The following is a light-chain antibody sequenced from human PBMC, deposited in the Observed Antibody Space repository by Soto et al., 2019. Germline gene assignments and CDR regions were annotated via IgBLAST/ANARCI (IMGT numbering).Light chain of an antibody. CDR3: SSYAGTNNRLYV. Sequence: QSVLTQPPSASGSPGQSVTISCSGTSSDVGAYNYVSWYQQHPGKAPRLLIYEVSQRPSGVPDRFSGSKSANTASLTVSGLQPEDEADYYCSSYAGTNNRLYVFGTGTQLTV. CDR2: EVS. J-gene: IGLJ1*01. V-gene: IGLV2-8*01. CDR1: SSDVGAYNY.